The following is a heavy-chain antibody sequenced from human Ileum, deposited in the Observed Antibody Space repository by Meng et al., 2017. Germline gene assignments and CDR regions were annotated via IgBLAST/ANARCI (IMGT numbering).Heavy chain of an antibody. CDR3: ARGRMVSTGMDV. CDR2: ISSSGGNI. CDR1: GFTFNDYY. Sequence: SRVVSGFTFNDYYMTWIRQTPGKGLEWISYISSSGGNIHYADSVKGRFTISRDNARNSLYLQMDSLRAEGTAVYYCARGRMVSTGMDVWGPGTTVTVSS. D-gene: IGHD2/OR15-2a*01. V-gene: IGHV3-11*01. J-gene: IGHJ6*02.